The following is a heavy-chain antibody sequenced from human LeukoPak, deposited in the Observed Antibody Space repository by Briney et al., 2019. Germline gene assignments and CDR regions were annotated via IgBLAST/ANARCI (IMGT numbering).Heavy chain of an antibody. J-gene: IGHJ4*02. CDR1: GGSISSSSYY. CDR2: IYYSGST. D-gene: IGHD3-10*01. Sequence: SETLSLTCTVSGGSISSSSYYWGWIRQPPGKGLEWIGSIYYSGSTYYNPSLKSRVTISVDTSKNQFSLKLSSVTAADTAVYYCARVGFEGSYYPYYFVYWGQGTLVTVSS. CDR3: ARVGFEGSYYPYYFVY. V-gene: IGHV4-39*07.